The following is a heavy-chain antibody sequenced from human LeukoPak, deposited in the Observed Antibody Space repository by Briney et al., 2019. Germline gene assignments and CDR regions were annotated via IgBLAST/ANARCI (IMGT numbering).Heavy chain of an antibody. CDR3: ARRGRAYSGSYMDV. CDR1: EYIFTNQW. V-gene: IGHV5-51*01. D-gene: IGHD5-12*01. J-gene: IGHJ6*03. Sequence: GESLKISCKGSEYIFTNQWIGWVRQMPGKGLEWMGIIYPGDSDTRYSPSFQGQVTISADKSIGTAYLQWSSLKASDTAMYYCARRGRAYSGSYMDVWGEGTTVTVSS. CDR2: IYPGDSDT.